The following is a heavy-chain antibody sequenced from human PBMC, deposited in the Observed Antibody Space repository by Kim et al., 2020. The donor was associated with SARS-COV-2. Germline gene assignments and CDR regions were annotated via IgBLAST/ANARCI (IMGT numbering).Heavy chain of an antibody. CDR2: FDPEDGET. J-gene: IGHJ5*02. CDR3: ATVRGPRGYDILTGYYIRYWFEP. CDR1: GYTLTELS. V-gene: IGHV1-24*01. Sequence: ASVKVSCKVSGYTLTELSMHWVRQAPGKGLEWMGGFDPEDGETIYAQKFQGRVTMTEDTSTDTAYMELSSLRSEDTAVYYCATVRGPRGYDILTGYYIRYWFEPWGQGTLVTVSS. D-gene: IGHD3-9*01.